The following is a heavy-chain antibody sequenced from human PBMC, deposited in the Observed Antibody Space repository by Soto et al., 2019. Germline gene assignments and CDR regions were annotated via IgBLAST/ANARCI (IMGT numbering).Heavy chain of an antibody. Sequence: QVQLQQWGAGLLKPSETLSLTCAVYGGSFSGYYWSWIRQPPGKGLEWIGEINHSGSTHYNPSRRRLVTISVDPSNNQFSLKLSSVTAADTAVYYCARYYFDYWGQGTLVTVSS. J-gene: IGHJ4*02. V-gene: IGHV4-34*01. CDR1: GGSFSGYY. CDR3: ARYYFDY. CDR2: INHSGST.